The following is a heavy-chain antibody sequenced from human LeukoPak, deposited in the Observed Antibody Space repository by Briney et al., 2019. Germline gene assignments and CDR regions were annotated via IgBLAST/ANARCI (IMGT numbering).Heavy chain of an antibody. CDR2: ISYDGSNK. J-gene: IGHJ3*02. CDR3: AKVDCSGGSCSDDAFDI. Sequence: GGSLRLSCAASGFTFSSYGMHWVRQAPGKGLEWVAVISYDGSNKYYADSVKGRFTISRDNSKNTLYLQMNSLRAEDTAVYYCAKVDCSGGSCSDDAFDIWGQGTMVTVSS. CDR1: GFTFSSYG. D-gene: IGHD2-15*01. V-gene: IGHV3-30*18.